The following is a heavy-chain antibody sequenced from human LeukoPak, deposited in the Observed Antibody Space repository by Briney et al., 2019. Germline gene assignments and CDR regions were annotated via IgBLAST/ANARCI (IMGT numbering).Heavy chain of an antibody. CDR1: GYTFTGYY. CDR3: ARANYDILTGYYTNWFDP. CDR2: INPNSGGT. V-gene: IGHV1-2*04. D-gene: IGHD3-9*01. J-gene: IGHJ5*02. Sequence: AASVKVSCKASGYTFTGYYMHWVRQAPGQGLEWMGWINPNSGGTNYAQKFQGWVTMTRDTSISTAYMELSRLRSDDTAVYYCARANYDILTGYYTNWFDPWGQGTLVTVSS.